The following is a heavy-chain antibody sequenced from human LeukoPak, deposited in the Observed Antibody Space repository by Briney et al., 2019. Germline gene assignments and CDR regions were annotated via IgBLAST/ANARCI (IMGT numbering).Heavy chain of an antibody. CDR3: ASPTNYGSGSPCHY. J-gene: IGHJ4*02. CDR1: GFTFSSYG. CDR2: ISYDGSNK. Sequence: GGSLRLSCAASGFTFSSYGMHWVRQAPGKGLEWVAVISYDGSNKYYADSVKGRFTISRDNAKNSLYLQMNSLRAEDTAVYYCASPTNYGSGSPCHYWGQGTLVTVSS. V-gene: IGHV3-30*03. D-gene: IGHD3-10*01.